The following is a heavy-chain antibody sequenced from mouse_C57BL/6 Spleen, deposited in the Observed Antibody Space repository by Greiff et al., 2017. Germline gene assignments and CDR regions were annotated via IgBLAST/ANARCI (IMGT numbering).Heavy chain of an antibody. V-gene: IGHV1-72*01. CDR2: IDPNSGGT. CDR1: GYTFTSYW. J-gene: IGHJ3*01. Sequence: QVQLQQPGAELVKPGASVKLSCKASGYTFTSYWMHWVKQRPGRGLEWIGTIDPNSGGTKYNEKFKSKATLTVDKPSSTAYMQLSSLTSEDSAVYYCARSIYYDYDVPFAYWGQGTLVSVSA. D-gene: IGHD2-4*01. CDR3: ARSIYYDYDVPFAY.